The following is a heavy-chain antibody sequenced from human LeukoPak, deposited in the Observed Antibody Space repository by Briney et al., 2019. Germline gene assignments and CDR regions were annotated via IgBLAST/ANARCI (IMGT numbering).Heavy chain of an antibody. CDR2: TYYRSKWYN. CDR1: GDSVSSNSS. V-gene: IGHV6-1*01. CDR3: ARGGQGDGYSADEAFDI. Sequence: TSQTLSLTCAISGDSVSSNSSWNWIRQSPSRGLEWLGRTYYRSKWYNDYVVSVKSPININPDTSKNQFSLQLNSVTPEDTAVYYCARGGQGDGYSADEAFDIWGQGTMVTVS. J-gene: IGHJ3*02. D-gene: IGHD5-18*01.